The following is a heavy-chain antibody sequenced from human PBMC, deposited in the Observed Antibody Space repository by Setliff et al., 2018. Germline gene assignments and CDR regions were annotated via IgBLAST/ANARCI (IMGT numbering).Heavy chain of an antibody. CDR2: IYKSGTT. J-gene: IGHJ4*02. Sequence: SETLSLTCNVSGDSMYGYYWSWIRQPPGKGLEWIGYIYKSGTTKYNPSLGSRISMSVDTSKNQFSLNLNYVTTADTAVYCCARDQFSSGWYGAPESYFDRWGRGVLVTVSS. CDR1: GDSMYGYY. CDR3: ARDQFSSGWYGAPESYFDR. V-gene: IGHV4-59*01. D-gene: IGHD6-19*01.